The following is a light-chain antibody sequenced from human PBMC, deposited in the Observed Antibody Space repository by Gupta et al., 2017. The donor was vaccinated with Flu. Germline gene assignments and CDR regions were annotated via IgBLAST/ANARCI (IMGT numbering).Light chain of an antibody. V-gene: IGLV2-14*01. J-gene: IGLJ3*02. CDR2: EVI. CDR3: SSYTSSNSLE. CDR1: SSDVGGYNY. Sequence: SITISCTGTSSDVGGYNYVSWYQHHPGKAHKLMIYEVINRPSGVSNRFSGSKSGNTASLTISGRKAEDEADYYCSSYTSSNSLEFGGGTKLTVL.